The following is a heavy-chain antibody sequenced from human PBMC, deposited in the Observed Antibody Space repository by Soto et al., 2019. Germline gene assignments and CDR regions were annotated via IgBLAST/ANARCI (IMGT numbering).Heavy chain of an antibody. CDR1: GYTFTDYY. Sequence: ASVKVSCKASGYTFTDYYIHWVRQAPGQGLEWMGWIDPNNDVTNYAQKFQGRVTMTRDTSISTAYMELSRLKSDDTAVYYCAREFSHNWSYPSHYCGQRSLVTVSS. D-gene: IGHD1-7*01. J-gene: IGHJ4*02. CDR3: AREFSHNWSYPSHY. CDR2: IDPNNDVT. V-gene: IGHV1-2*02.